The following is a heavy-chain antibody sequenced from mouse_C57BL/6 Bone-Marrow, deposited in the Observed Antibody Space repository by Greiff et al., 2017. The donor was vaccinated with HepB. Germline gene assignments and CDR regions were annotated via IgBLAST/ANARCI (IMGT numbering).Heavy chain of an antibody. D-gene: IGHD1-1*01. J-gene: IGHJ2*01. CDR1: GFTFSSYG. CDR2: ISSGGSYT. CDR3: ARHNYYGSSSFFDY. Sequence: EVQLVESGGDLVKPGGSLKLSCAASGFTFSSYGMSWVRQTPDKRLEWVATISSGGSYTYYPDSVKGRFTISRDNAKNTLYLQMSSLKSEDTAMYYCARHNYYGSSSFFDYWGQGTTLTVSS. V-gene: IGHV5-6*01.